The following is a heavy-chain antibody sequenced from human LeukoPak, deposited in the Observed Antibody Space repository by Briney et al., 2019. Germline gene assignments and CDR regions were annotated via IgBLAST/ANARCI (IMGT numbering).Heavy chain of an antibody. CDR2: ISYDGSNK. D-gene: IGHD2/OR15-2a*01. V-gene: IGHV3-30-3*01. CDR1: GFTFSSYA. J-gene: IGHJ3*02. Sequence: GGSLRLSCAASGFTFSSYAMHWVRQAPGKGLEWVAVISYDGSNKYYADSVKGRFTISRDNSKNTLYLQMNSLRAEDTALYYCAKDTSPANPTRPRAFDIWGQGTMVTVSS. CDR3: AKDTSPANPTRPRAFDI.